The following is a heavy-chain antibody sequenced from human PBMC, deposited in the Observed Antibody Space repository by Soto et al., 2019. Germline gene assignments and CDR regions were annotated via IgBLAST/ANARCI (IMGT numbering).Heavy chain of an antibody. CDR3: ARPSGYCSGGSCFPSDY. CDR2: LKQDGSED. D-gene: IGHD2-15*01. Sequence: PGGSLRLSCAASGFTFSSYWMSWVRQAPGKGLEWVASLKQDGSEDHYVDSVKGRFTISRDNAKNSLYLQMNSLRAEDAAVYYCARPSGYCSGGSCFPSDYWGQGTLVTVSS. CDR1: GFTFSSYW. J-gene: IGHJ4*02. V-gene: IGHV3-7*04.